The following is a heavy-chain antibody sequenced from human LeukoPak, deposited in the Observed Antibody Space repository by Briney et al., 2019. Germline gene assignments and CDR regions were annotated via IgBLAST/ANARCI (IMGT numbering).Heavy chain of an antibody. CDR3: ARGSSTVSAGYY. CDR1: GFTVSSNH. J-gene: IGHJ4*02. D-gene: IGHD6-19*01. Sequence: GGSLRLSCAAPGFTVSSNHMTWVRQAPGKGLEWVSVIYSGGDTQYADAVKGRLTISSDNSKNTLYLQMNSRRAADTAVYYCARGSSTVSAGYYWGQGTLVTVSS. CDR2: IYSGGDT. V-gene: IGHV3-53*01.